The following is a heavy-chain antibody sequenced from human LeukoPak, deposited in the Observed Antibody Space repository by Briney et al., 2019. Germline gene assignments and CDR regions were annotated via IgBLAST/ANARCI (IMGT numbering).Heavy chain of an antibody. CDR1: GFTFSSYA. CDR2: ISSTGGST. J-gene: IGHJ3*02. V-gene: IGHV3-23*01. D-gene: IGHD3-10*01. Sequence: PGGSLRLSCAASGFTFSSYAMSWVRQAPGKGLEWVSAISSTGGSTYYADSVKGRFTVSRDDAKNTVYLQMNSLTAEDTAVYYCAKDKGSWDAFDIWGRGTMVTVSS. CDR3: AKDKGSWDAFDI.